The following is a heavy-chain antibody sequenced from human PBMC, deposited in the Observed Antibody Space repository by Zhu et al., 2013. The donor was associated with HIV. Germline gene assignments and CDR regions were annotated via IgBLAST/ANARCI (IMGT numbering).Heavy chain of an antibody. Sequence: EVQLVESGGGLVEPGGSLRLSCAASGFTFSSHEVNWVRQAPGKGLEWVSFISAGGTTINYADSVKGRFTISRDNAKNSLYLQMNSLRAEDTAVYLLSPPGLYVTTLKWGQGTLVTVSS. V-gene: IGHV3-48*03. D-gene: IGHD4-17*01. CDR3: SPPGLYVTTLK. J-gene: IGHJ4*02. CDR1: GFTFSSHE. CDR2: ISAGGTTI.